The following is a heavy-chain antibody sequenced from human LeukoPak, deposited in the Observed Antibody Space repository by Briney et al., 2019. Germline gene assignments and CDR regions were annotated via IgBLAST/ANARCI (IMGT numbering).Heavy chain of an antibody. D-gene: IGHD3-16*02. CDR2: ISSDSSNK. V-gene: IGHV3-21*04. Sequence: GGSLRLSCAASGFTFSSYSMNWVRQAPGKGLEWVSSISSDSSNKYYADSVKGRFTISRDNANNSVYLQMNSLRLEDTAFYYCAKEPIRLRLGELSYSPSYYYCGMDAGGQGTTVTVSS. J-gene: IGHJ6*02. CDR1: GFTFSSYS. CDR3: AKEPIRLRLGELSYSPSYYYCGMDA.